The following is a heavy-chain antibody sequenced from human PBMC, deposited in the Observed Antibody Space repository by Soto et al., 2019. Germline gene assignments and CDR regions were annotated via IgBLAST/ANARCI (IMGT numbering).Heavy chain of an antibody. J-gene: IGHJ4*02. CDR1: GYTFTSYA. Sequence: ASVKVSGKASGYTFTSYAMHWVRQAPGQRLEWMGWINAGNGNTKYSQKFQGRGTITRGTSASTAYMELSSLRSEDTTVYYCGRADRIAVARPFDYWGEGTLVNACS. CDR2: INAGNGNT. D-gene: IGHD6-19*01. V-gene: IGHV1-3*01. CDR3: GRADRIAVARPFDY.